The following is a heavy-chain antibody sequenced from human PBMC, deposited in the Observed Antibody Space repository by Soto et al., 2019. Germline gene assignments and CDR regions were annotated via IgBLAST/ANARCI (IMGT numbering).Heavy chain of an antibody. D-gene: IGHD2-15*01. J-gene: IGHJ6*01. V-gene: IGHV1-69*13. CDR1: GGTFSSYS. Sequence: SVNVPFKASGGTFSSYSISWVRQAPGQWLELMGVIIPIFGTANYAHKFQGRVTITADESTSTAYMDMSSLRSEDTAVYYCTRWLIGCSGGRCYSGYYYGLEVWGEATTVNVSS. CDR2: IIPIFGTA. CDR3: TRWLIGCSGGRCYSGYYYGLEV.